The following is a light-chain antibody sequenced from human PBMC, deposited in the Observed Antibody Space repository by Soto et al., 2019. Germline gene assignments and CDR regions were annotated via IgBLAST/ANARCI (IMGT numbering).Light chain of an antibody. CDR3: QQYEAVVT. V-gene: IGKV3D-15*01. J-gene: IGKJ1*01. CDR1: QSIGTK. Sequence: EIVMTHSPDPLSVSPGARATLSCRASQSIGTKLVWYQQKPGQAPRLLIYATSTRATGIPDRFSGSGSGTDFTLTISRLEPEDVAVYYCQQYEAVVTFGQGTKVDIK. CDR2: ATS.